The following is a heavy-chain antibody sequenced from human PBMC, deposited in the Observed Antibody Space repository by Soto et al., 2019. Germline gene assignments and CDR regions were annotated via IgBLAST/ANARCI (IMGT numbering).Heavy chain of an antibody. CDR2: ISGSGGST. D-gene: IGHD4-17*01. CDR1: LFTFSIYA. Sequence: GASVKVSCSASLFTFSIYAMSCFRQAPGKGLEWVSAISGSGGSTYYADSVKGRFTISRDNSKNTLYLQMNSLRAEDTAVYYCAKASTVTTRFNWFDPWGQGTLVTVSS. CDR3: AKASTVTTRFNWFDP. V-gene: IGHV3-23*01. J-gene: IGHJ5*02.